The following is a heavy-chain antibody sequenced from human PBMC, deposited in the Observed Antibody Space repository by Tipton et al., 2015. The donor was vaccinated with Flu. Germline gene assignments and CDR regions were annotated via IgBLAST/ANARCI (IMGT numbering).Heavy chain of an antibody. D-gene: IGHD1-7*01. J-gene: IGHJ4*02. Sequence: LRLSCTVSGYSISSGYYWGWIRQPPGKGLEWIGSIYHSGSTYYNPSLKSRVTISVDTSKNQFSLKLSSVTAADTAVYYCASFITEYNWNYGEGVDYWGQGTLVTVSS. V-gene: IGHV4-38-2*02. CDR2: IYHSGST. CDR1: GYSISSGYY. CDR3: ASFITEYNWNYGEGVDY.